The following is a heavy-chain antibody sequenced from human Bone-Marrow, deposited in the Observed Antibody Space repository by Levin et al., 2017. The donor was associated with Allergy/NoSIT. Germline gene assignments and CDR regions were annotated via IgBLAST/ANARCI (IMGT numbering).Heavy chain of an antibody. V-gene: IGHV3-74*01. D-gene: IGHD2-15*01. CDR2: INGDGSSA. Sequence: AGGSLRLSCAASGFTFGAYWMHWVRQAPGEGLVWVSRINGDGSSADYADSVRGRFAISRDNARSTVYLQMHSLRAEDTAVYYCARAKHSFGHTADSWGQGAQVTVSS. CDR3: ARAKHSFGHTADS. J-gene: IGHJ5*01. CDR1: GFTFGAYW.